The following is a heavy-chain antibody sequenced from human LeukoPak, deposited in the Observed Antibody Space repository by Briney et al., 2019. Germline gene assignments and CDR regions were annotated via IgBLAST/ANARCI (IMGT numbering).Heavy chain of an antibody. Sequence: SETLSLTCTVSGGSISSSSYYWGWIRQPPGKGLEWIGSIYYSGSTYYSPSLKSRVTISVDTSKNQFSLKLSSVTAADTAVYYCARRAFGEFVYYYYMDVWGKGTTVTVSS. CDR2: IYYSGST. CDR3: ARRAFGEFVYYYYMDV. J-gene: IGHJ6*03. D-gene: IGHD3-10*01. V-gene: IGHV4-39*01. CDR1: GGSISSSSYY.